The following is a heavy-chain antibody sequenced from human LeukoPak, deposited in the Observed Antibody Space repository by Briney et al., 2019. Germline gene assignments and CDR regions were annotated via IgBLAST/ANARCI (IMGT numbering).Heavy chain of an antibody. D-gene: IGHD3-9*01. Sequence: SETLSLTCAVSGYSISSGYYWGWIRQPPGKGLEWIGSIYHSGSTYYNPSLKSRVTISVDTSKNQFSLKLSSVTAADTAVYYCARGGYFDCPYYFDYWAQGPLVTVSS. V-gene: IGHV4-38-2*01. CDR3: ARGGYFDCPYYFDY. CDR1: GYSISSGYY. J-gene: IGHJ4*02. CDR2: IYHSGST.